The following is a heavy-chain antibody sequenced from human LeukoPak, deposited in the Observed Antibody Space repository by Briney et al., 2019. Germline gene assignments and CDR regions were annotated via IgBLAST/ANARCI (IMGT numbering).Heavy chain of an antibody. J-gene: IGHJ4*02. CDR3: AASWELLSY. CDR1: GYTFTGYY. D-gene: IGHD1-26*01. Sequence: ASVKVSCKASGYTFTGYYMHWVRQAPGQGLEWMGWINPNSGGTNYAQKFQERVTITRDMSTSTAYMELSSLRSEDTAVYYCAASWELLSYWGQGTLVTVSS. CDR2: INPNSGGT. V-gene: IGHV1-2*02.